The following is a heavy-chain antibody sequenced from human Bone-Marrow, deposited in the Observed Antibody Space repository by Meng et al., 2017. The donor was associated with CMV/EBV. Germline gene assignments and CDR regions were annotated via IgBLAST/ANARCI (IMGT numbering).Heavy chain of an antibody. V-gene: IGHV1-18*01. CDR2: ISGYNGNT. J-gene: IGHJ4*02. CDR1: GVTFDSYC. D-gene: IGHD3-16*01. CDR3: ATLGFWGDYFDY. Sequence: ASVKVSCKASGVTFDSYCITWARQDPGQGLEWMGWISGYNGNTHYAQKFQDRLTMTTNTSLTTAYMELRCLRSGDTAVYYCATLGFWGDYFDYWGQGSLVTVSS.